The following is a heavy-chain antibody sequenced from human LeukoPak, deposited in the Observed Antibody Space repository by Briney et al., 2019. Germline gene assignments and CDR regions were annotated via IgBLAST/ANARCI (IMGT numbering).Heavy chain of an antibody. V-gene: IGHV4-34*01. J-gene: IGHJ4*02. CDR2: INHSGST. CDR3: ARFAAMVTY. Sequence: PSETLSLTCAVYGGXFSGYYWSWIRQPPGKGLEWIGEINHSGSTNYNPSLKSRVTISVDTSKNQFSLKLSSVTAADTAVYYCARFAAMVTYWGQGNLVTVSS. D-gene: IGHD5-18*01. CDR1: GGXFSGYY.